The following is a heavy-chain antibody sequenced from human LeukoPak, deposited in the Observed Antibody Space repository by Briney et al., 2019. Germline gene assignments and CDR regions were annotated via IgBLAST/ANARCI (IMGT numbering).Heavy chain of an antibody. V-gene: IGHV4-39*01. CDR3: ARNITLVDPYCFDY. Sequence: SETLSLTCTVSGGSISSDTYYWAWIRQPPGKGLEWIGSIYYSGSTYYNPSLKSRVTISVDTSRNQFSLRLSSVTAADTAVYYCARNITLVDPYCFDYWGQGTLVTVSS. D-gene: IGHD3-10*01. J-gene: IGHJ4*02. CDR2: IYYSGST. CDR1: GGSISSDTYY.